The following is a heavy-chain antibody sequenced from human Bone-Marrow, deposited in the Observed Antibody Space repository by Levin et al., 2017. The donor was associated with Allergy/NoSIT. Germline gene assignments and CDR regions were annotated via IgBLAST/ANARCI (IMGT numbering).Heavy chain of an antibody. D-gene: IGHD4-11*01. CDR3: ASSSYSNSWFDG. J-gene: IGHJ5*02. CDR1: RFLVSSNY. CDR2: IYADGRT. Sequence: GGSLRLSCTVSRFLVSSNYMSWVRQAPGKGLEWVSMIYADGRTYYADSAKGRFTISRDISENIVYLQMNNLRVDDTALYYCASSSYSNSWFDGWGQGTRVTVSS. V-gene: IGHV3-53*01.